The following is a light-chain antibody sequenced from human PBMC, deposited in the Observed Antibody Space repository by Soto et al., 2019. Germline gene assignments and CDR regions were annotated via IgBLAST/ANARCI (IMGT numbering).Light chain of an antibody. CDR3: QQYNSLFT. V-gene: IGKV1-5*03. Sequence: DLQMTQSPSTLSASVGDRFTITCRASQSISSWLAWYQQKPGKAPKLLFYKASSLESGVPSRFSGRGSGSEFTLTISSLQPDDFAIYYCQQYNSLFTFGPGTKVDI. J-gene: IGKJ3*01. CDR2: KAS. CDR1: QSISSW.